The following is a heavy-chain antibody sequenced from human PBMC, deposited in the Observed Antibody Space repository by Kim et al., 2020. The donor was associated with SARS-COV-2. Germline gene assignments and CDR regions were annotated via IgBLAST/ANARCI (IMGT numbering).Heavy chain of an antibody. Sequence: GGSLRLSCAASGFTFSSYAMSWVRQAPGKGLEWVSAISGSGGSPYYADSVKGRFTISRDNSKNTLYLQMNSLRAEDTAVYYCAKDVGSSGWYGRWFDPWGQGTLVTVSS. V-gene: IGHV3-23*01. CDR1: GFTFSSYA. CDR3: AKDVGSSGWYGRWFDP. J-gene: IGHJ5*02. CDR2: ISGSGGSP. D-gene: IGHD6-19*01.